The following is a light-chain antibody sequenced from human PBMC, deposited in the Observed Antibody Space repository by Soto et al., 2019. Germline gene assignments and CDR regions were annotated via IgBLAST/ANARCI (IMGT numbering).Light chain of an antibody. CDR3: SSYAGSDNLAYV. J-gene: IGLJ1*01. CDR2: EVI. Sequence: QSVLTQPPSASGSPGQSVTISCTGTSSDVGGYDFVSWYQQHPGKAPKLIIYEVIRRPSGVPDRFSASKSGNTASLTVSGLQAEDKADYYCSSYAGSDNLAYVFGTGTKLTVL. V-gene: IGLV2-8*01. CDR1: SSDVGGYDF.